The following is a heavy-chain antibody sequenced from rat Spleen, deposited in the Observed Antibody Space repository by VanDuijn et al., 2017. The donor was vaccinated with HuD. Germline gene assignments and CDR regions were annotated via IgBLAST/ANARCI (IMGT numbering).Heavy chain of an antibody. CDR3: TTGNNLFDY. J-gene: IGHJ2*01. CDR2: ISHDGSGT. Sequence: EVQLVESGGGLVQPGRSLKLSCAASGFTFSNYGMAWVRQAPTKGLEWVATISHDGSGTDYRDSVKGRFTISRDNAKSSLYLQMDSLRSEDTATYYCTTGNNLFDYWGQGVMVTVSS. V-gene: IGHV5-29*01. CDR1: GFTFSNYG. D-gene: IGHD1-10*01.